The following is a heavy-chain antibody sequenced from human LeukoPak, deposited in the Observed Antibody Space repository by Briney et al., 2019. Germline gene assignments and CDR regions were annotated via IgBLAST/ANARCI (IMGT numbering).Heavy chain of an antibody. CDR3: ASATAALGY. CDR1: GFTFSSYA. D-gene: IGHD6-13*01. CDR2: ISKSGVTI. J-gene: IGHJ4*02. Sequence: GGSLRLSCAASGFTFSSYAMNWVRQAPGKGLEWVAYISKSGVTIYHADSVKGRFTISRDNAKSSLYLQTDSLRAEDTAVYYCASATAALGYWGQGTLVTVSS. V-gene: IGHV3-48*03.